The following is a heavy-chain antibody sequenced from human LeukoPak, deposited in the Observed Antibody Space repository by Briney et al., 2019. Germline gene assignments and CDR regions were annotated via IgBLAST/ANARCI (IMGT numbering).Heavy chain of an antibody. J-gene: IGHJ4*02. V-gene: IGHV3-49*03. CDR2: IRSKAYGGTT. CDR1: GYTFGDYA. D-gene: IGHD5-24*01. Sequence: PGGSLRLSCTASGYTFGDYAMSWFRQAPGKGLEWVGFIRSKAYGGTTEYAAPVKGRFTISRDDSKSIAYLQMNSLKTEDTAVYYCTRDGYNSNYYFDYWGQGTLVTVSS. CDR3: TRDGYNSNYYFDY.